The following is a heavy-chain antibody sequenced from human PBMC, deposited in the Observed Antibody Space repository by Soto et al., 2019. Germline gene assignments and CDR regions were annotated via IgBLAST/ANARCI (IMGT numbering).Heavy chain of an antibody. CDR2: VNQDGSEK. V-gene: IGHV3-7*03. J-gene: IGHJ4*02. CDR1: GFTFSNHW. Sequence: GGSLRLSCAASGFTFSNHWMTWVRQAPGKGLEWVASVNQDGSEKYSVDSAKGRFTISRDNAKNSLYLQMNSLRVEDTALYYCARSSTLSRSYLDYWGQGAGVTVSS. CDR3: ARSSTLSRSYLDY.